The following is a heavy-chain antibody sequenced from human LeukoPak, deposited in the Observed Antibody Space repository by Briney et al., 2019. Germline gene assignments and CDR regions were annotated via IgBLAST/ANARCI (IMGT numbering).Heavy chain of an antibody. J-gene: IGHJ4*02. Sequence: PSETLSLTCTVSGGSISSSSHYWGWIRQPPGKGLEWIGSIYYSGSTYYNPSLKSRVTISVDASKNQFSLKLSSVTAADTAVYYCARQAVGATYVFDYWGQGTLVTVSS. CDR1: GGSISSSSHY. V-gene: IGHV4-39*01. CDR2: IYYSGST. CDR3: ARQAVGATYVFDY. D-gene: IGHD1-26*01.